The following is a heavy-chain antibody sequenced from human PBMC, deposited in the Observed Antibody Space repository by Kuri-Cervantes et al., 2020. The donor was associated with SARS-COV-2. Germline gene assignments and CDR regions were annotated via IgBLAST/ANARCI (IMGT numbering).Heavy chain of an antibody. J-gene: IGHJ6*02. D-gene: IGHD5-18*01. V-gene: IGHV1-18*04. Sequence: ASVKVSCKASGYTFTSYGISWVRQAPGQGLEWMGWISAYNGNTNYAQKLQGRVTMTRDTSTSTVYMELSSLRSEDTAVYYCARDSFRWMGANSGQQLWHKNYYYYGMDVWGQGTTVTVSS. CDR1: GYTFTSYG. CDR3: ARDSFRWMGANSGQQLWHKNYYYYGMDV. CDR2: ISAYNGNT.